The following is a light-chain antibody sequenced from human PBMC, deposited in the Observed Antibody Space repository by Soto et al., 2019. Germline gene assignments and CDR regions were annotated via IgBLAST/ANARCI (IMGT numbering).Light chain of an antibody. V-gene: IGKV2-30*02. CDR1: QSVVHGQGIAY. J-gene: IGKJ5*01. CDR3: MQGTHWLIT. Sequence: DEVRTVSARCWSGTLGQPASISCWSDQSVVHGQGIAYLSWFQQRPGRPPRSLIYKVSNRDSGVTARFSGSGSGTDFALKISRVEAEDIGVYYCMQGTHWLITFGQGTRLEI. CDR2: KVS.